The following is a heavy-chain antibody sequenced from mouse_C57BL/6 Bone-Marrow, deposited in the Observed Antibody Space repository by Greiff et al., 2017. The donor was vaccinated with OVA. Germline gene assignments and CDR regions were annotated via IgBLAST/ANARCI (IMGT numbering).Heavy chain of an antibody. D-gene: IGHD1-1*01. Sequence: EVQVVESGGGLVKPGGSLKLSCAASGFTFSDYGMHWVRQAPEKGLEWVAYISSGSSTIYYADTVKGRFTISRDNAKNTLFLQMTSLRSEDTAMYYCARDYGSSYDYYAMDYWGQGTSVTVSS. CDR2: ISSGSSTI. CDR1: GFTFSDYG. V-gene: IGHV5-17*01. CDR3: ARDYGSSYDYYAMDY. J-gene: IGHJ4*01.